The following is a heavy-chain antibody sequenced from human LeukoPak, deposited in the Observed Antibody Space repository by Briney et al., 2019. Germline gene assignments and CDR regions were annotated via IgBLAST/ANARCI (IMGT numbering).Heavy chain of an antibody. D-gene: IGHD3-22*01. CDR2: IYYSGST. V-gene: IGHV4-30-4*08. J-gene: IGHJ4*02. Sequence: PSQTLSLTCTVSGGSISGGGYYWSCIRKPPGKGLEWIGYIYYSGSTYSNPSLKSRVTISVDTSKNQFSLKLSSVTAADTAVYYCARGGEFTMIGTPFDYWGQGTLVSVSS. CDR1: GGSISGGGYY. CDR3: ARGGEFTMIGTPFDY.